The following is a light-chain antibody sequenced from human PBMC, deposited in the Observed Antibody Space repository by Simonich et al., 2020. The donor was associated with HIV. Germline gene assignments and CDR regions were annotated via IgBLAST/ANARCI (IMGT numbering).Light chain of an antibody. CDR3: QQYYSNLVT. CDR1: QGISNS. V-gene: IGKV1-NL1*01. J-gene: IGKJ4*01. Sequence: DIQMTQSPSSLSASVGDRLTITCRASQGISNSLAWYQQKPGKAPKLLLYTASRLESGVPSRFSGSGSGTDYTLTISSLQPEDFATYYCQQYYSNLVTFGGGTKVEIK. CDR2: TAS.